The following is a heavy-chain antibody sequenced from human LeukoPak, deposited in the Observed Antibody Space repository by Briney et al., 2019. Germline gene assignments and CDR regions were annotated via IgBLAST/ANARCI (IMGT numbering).Heavy chain of an antibody. CDR1: GFTFSNYT. J-gene: IGHJ4*02. CDR2: ISYDGSNK. CDR3: ASSMIVVATFDY. V-gene: IGHV3-30*04. D-gene: IGHD3-22*01. Sequence: GGSLRLSCAASGFTFSNYTMHRVRQAPGKGLEWVAVISYDGSNKYYADSVKGRFTISRDNSKNTLYLQMNSLRAEDTAVYYCASSMIVVATFDYWGQGTLVTVSS.